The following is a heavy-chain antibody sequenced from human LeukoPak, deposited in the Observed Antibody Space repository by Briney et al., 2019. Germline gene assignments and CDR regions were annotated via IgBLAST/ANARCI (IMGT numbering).Heavy chain of an antibody. CDR3: ARDDEMATIKGAFDI. J-gene: IGHJ3*02. CDR2: IIPIFGTA. V-gene: IGHV1-69*13. D-gene: IGHD5-24*01. Sequence: ASVKVSCKSSGGTFSSYAISWVRQAPGQGLAWMGGIIPIFGTANYAQKFQGRVTITADEPTSTAYMELSSLRSEDTAVYYCARDDEMATIKGAFDIWGQGTMVTVSS. CDR1: GGTFSSYA.